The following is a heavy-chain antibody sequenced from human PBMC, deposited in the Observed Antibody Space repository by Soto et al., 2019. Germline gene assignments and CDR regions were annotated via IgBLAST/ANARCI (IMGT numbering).Heavy chain of an antibody. D-gene: IGHD3-3*01. CDR3: ARDRVRYYDFWSGYLGLDV. V-gene: IGHV3-48*03. CDR1: GFTFSSYE. J-gene: IGHJ6*02. CDR2: ISSSGSTI. Sequence: EVQLVESGGGLVQPGGSLRLSCVASGFTFSSYEMNWVRQAPGKGLEWVSYISSSGSTIYYADSVKGRFTISRDNAKNSLYLQMNSLRAEDTAVYYCARDRVRYYDFWSGYLGLDVWGQGTTVTVSS.